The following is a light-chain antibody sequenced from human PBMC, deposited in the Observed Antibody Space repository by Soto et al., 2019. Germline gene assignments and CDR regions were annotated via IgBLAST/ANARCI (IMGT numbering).Light chain of an antibody. Sequence: QSALTQPASVSGSPGQSITISCTGTSSDVGGYNLVSWYQQHPGKTPKLMIYEGSKRPSGVSNRFSGSKSGNTASLTISGLQAEDEAYYYCCSYAGSSYYVFGSGTKLTVL. CDR3: CSYAGSSYYV. CDR2: EGS. CDR1: SSDVGGYNL. J-gene: IGLJ1*01. V-gene: IGLV2-23*01.